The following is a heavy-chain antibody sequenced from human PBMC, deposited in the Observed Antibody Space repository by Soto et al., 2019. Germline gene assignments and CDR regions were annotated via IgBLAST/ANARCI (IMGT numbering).Heavy chain of an antibody. V-gene: IGHV5-51*01. D-gene: IGHD1-26*01. CDR3: ARPVGAQGTGAFDI. CDR1: GYSFTSYL. J-gene: IGHJ3*02. Sequence: GESLKISCEGSGYSFTSYLICWVRQMPGKGLEWMGIIYPGDSDTRYSPSFQGQVTISDDKSISTAYLQWRSLKASDTAMYYCARPVGAQGTGAFDICGQGTMVT. CDR2: IYPGDSDT.